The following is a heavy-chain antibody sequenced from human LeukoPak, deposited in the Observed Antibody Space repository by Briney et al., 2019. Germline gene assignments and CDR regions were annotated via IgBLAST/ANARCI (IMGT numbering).Heavy chain of an antibody. CDR1: GGSISRPY. V-gene: IGHV4-59*11. Sequence: PAEALSLTCTVSGGSISRPYWSWIRQPPGKGLGWLGYVCYSGSTDYKPSLKSRVTISVDTSKNQFSLKLSSVTAADAAVYYWARETGGARGYSYGYGYYYYMDVWGKGTTVTVSS. J-gene: IGHJ6*03. CDR2: VCYSGST. CDR3: ARETGGARGYSYGYGYYYYMDV. D-gene: IGHD5-18*01.